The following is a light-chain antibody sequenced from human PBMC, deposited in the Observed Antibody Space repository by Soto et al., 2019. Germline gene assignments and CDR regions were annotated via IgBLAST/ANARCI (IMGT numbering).Light chain of an antibody. J-gene: IGKJ1*01. Sequence: ETVMTQSPATLSVSPGERATLSCRASQSVSGNLAWYQQKPGQAPSLLIYDASTRATGIPARFSGSGSGTEFTLTLSSLQSEDFAVYYCQQYNNWPPGAFGQGTKVEIQ. CDR3: QQYNNWPPGA. V-gene: IGKV3-15*01. CDR2: DAS. CDR1: QSVSGN.